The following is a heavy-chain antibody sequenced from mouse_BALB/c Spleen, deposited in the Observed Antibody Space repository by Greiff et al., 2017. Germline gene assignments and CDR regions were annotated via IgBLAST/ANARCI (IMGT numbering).Heavy chain of an antibody. CDR1: GYTFTSYY. CDR3: ARGGIYEGWAMDY. J-gene: IGHJ4*01. Sequence: QVQLQQSGPELVKPGASVKMSCKASGYTFTSYYIHWVKQRPGQGLEWIGWIYPGDGSTKYNEKFKGKTTLTADKSSSTAYMLLSSLTSEDSAIYFCARGGIYEGWAMDYWGQGTSVTVSS. CDR2: IYPGDGST. D-gene: IGHD1-1*01. V-gene: IGHV1S56*01.